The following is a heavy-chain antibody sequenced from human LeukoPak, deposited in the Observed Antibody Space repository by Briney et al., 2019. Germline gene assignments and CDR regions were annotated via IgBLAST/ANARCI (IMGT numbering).Heavy chain of an antibody. J-gene: IGHJ4*02. CDR1: GFTFSSYG. V-gene: IGHV3-33*06. CDR3: AKDMMGDPYCSSTSCYPTALDY. CDR2: IWYDGSNK. Sequence: GGSLRLSCAASGFTFSSYGMHWVRQAPGKGLEWVAVIWYDGSNKYYADSVKGRFTISRDNSKNTLYLQMNSLRAEDTAVYYCAKDMMGDPYCSSTSCYPTALDYWGQGTLVTVSS. D-gene: IGHD2-2*01.